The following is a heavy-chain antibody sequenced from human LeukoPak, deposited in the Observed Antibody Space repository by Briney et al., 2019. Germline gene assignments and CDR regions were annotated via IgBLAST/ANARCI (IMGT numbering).Heavy chain of an antibody. D-gene: IGHD6-13*01. V-gene: IGHV4-4*07. CDR1: GGSISSYY. CDR2: IYTSGST. J-gene: IGHJ6*03. CDR3: ARGQVGSSSWYGNYYYYMDV. Sequence: SETLSLTCTVSGGSISSYYWRWIRQPAGKGLEWIGRIYTSGSTNYNPSLKSRVTMSVDTSKNQFSLKLSSVTAADTAVYYCARGQVGSSSWYGNYYYYMDVWGKGTTVTVSS.